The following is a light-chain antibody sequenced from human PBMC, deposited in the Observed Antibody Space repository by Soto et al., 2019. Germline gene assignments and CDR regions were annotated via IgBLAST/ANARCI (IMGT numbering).Light chain of an antibody. CDR1: QSVSRY. CDR2: DAS. Sequence: EIVLTQSPATLSLSPGERATLSCRASQSVSRYLAWYQQKPGQAPRLLIYDASNRATGIPARFSGSGSATDFTLTISSLEPEEFAVYYCRQRSDWPSTFGGGTKVQIK. J-gene: IGKJ4*01. CDR3: RQRSDWPST. V-gene: IGKV3-11*01.